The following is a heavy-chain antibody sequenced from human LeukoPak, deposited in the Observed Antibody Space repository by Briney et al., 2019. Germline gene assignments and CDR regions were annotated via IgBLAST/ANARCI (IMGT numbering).Heavy chain of an antibody. D-gene: IGHD3-10*01. CDR1: GFTFSSYW. V-gene: IGHV3-7*01. J-gene: IGHJ3*01. CDR2: IKQDGIEK. Sequence: GGSLRLSCAASGFTFSSYWMDWARQVPGKGPEWVADIKQDGIEKYFVGSVRGRFAISRDNAKNLLYLQMTSLRVEDTAVYYCAREGMVRGVPDAFDLWGQGTMVTVSS. CDR3: AREGMVRGVPDAFDL.